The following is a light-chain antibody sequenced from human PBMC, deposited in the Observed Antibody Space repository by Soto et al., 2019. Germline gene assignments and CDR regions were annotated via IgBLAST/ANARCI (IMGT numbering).Light chain of an antibody. CDR1: QSVSTN. J-gene: IGKJ2*01. CDR2: GAS. Sequence: EIVMTQSPATLSVSPGDRATLSCRASQSVSTNLAWYQQKPGQAPRLLVYGASTRATGIPARFSGSGSGTEFTLTISSLQSEDVAVYYCQQFNDWPPAYTFGQGTKLEIK. V-gene: IGKV3-15*01. CDR3: QQFNDWPPAYT.